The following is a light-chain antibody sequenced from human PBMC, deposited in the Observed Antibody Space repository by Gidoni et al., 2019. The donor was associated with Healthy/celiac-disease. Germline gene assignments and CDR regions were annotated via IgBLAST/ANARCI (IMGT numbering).Light chain of an antibody. J-gene: IGKJ2*04. CDR3: HQYYSYPPCS. Sequence: AIRMTQSPSSFSASTGDRVTITCRASEGIRSYFAWYQQKPGKAAKLLIYAASTLQSGVPSRFSGSGSWTDFTLTISCLQSEDFATYYCHQYYSYPPCSFGQGTKLEIK. CDR2: AAS. V-gene: IGKV1-8*01. CDR1: EGIRSY.